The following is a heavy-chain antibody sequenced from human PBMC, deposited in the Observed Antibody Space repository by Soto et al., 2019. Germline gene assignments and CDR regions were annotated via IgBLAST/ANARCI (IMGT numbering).Heavy chain of an antibody. CDR2: INPNSGGT. Sequence: ASVKVSCKASGHTFTGYYMHWVRQAPGQGLEWMGWINPNSGGTNYAQKFQGRVTMTRDTSISTAYMELSGLRSDDTAVYYCARIPEVSSWPYYGMDVWGQGTTVTVSS. D-gene: IGHD6-13*01. CDR1: GHTFTGYY. V-gene: IGHV1-2*02. J-gene: IGHJ6*02. CDR3: ARIPEVSSWPYYGMDV.